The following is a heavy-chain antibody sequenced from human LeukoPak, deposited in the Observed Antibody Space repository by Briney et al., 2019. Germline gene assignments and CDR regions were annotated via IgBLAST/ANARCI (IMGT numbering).Heavy chain of an antibody. V-gene: IGHV4-59*01. Sequence: SETLSLTCTVSGGSTNNYYWSWIRQPPGKGLEWMGYIYYGGSTNYNPSLKRRVTFSVDTSKNQFSRKLNSVTAAETAVYYCARGGDYGDLRYFDYWGQGTLVTVSS. CDR3: ARGGDYGDLRYFDY. CDR1: GGSTNNYY. D-gene: IGHD4-17*01. J-gene: IGHJ4*02. CDR2: IYYGGST.